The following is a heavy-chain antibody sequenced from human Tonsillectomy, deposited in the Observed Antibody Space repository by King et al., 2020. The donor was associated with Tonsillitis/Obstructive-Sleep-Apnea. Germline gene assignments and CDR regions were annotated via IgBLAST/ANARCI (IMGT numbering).Heavy chain of an antibody. CDR3: ARHDYYDSRGYFSAERIDY. Sequence: QLQESGPGLVKPSETLSLTCTVSGGSISSSSYYWGWIRQPPGKGLEWIGSIYYSGSTYYNPSLKSRVTISVDTSKNQFSLKLSSVTAADTAVYYCARHDYYDSRGYFSAERIDYWGQGTLVTVSS. D-gene: IGHD3-22*01. V-gene: IGHV4-39*01. J-gene: IGHJ4*02. CDR2: IYYSGST. CDR1: GGSISSSSYY.